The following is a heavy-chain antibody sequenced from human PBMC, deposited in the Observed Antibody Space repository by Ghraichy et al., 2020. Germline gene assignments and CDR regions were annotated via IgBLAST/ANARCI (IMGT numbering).Heavy chain of an antibody. D-gene: IGHD2-2*01. V-gene: IGHV3-13*01. J-gene: IGHJ4*01. CDR3: ARAAYCSSPTCSKNNFDY. CDR2: IGAAGDT. Sequence: GESLNISCAASGFTFSTYDMLWVRQATGKGLEWVSSIGAAGDTYYPDSVKGRFTISRENAKKSLYLQMNSLRAGDTAVYYCARAAYCSSPTCSKNNFDYWGHGTLVTVS. CDR1: GFTFSTYD.